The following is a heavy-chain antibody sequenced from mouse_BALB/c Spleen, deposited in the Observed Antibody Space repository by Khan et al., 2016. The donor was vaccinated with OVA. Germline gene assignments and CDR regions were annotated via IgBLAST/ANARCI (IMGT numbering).Heavy chain of an antibody. Sequence: EVQLQESGPDLVKPSQSLSLTCTVTGYSITSGYSWHWIRQFPGNKLEWMGYIHYSGSTNYNPSLKSRISITRDTSTNKFFLQLNTVTTEDTATYYCARYDYGSSRSYWYFDVWCAGTTVTVSS. J-gene: IGHJ1*01. CDR2: IHYSGST. V-gene: IGHV3-1*02. CDR3: ARYDYGSSRSYWYFDV. D-gene: IGHD1-1*01. CDR1: GYSITSGYS.